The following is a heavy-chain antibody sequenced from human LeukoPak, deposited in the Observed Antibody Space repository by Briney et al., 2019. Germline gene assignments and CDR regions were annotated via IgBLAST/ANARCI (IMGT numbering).Heavy chain of an antibody. CDR1: GFTVSSHY. Sequence: GGSLRLSCAASGFTVSSHYMSWVRQAPGKGLEWVSVVHSGGSTYHADSVKGRFTISRDSSKNTVYLQMNSMRVEDTAVYYCASLAGDIWGQGTMVTVSS. J-gene: IGHJ3*02. D-gene: IGHD6-19*01. CDR2: VHSGGST. V-gene: IGHV3-66*02. CDR3: ASLAGDI.